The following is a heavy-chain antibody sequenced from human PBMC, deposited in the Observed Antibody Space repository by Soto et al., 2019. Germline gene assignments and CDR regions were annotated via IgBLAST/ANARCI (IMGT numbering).Heavy chain of an antibody. D-gene: IGHD3-10*01. CDR3: ARAWYDYGSGSSRFDY. CDR1: GGSISSYY. V-gene: IGHV4-59*01. Sequence: QVQLQESGPGLVKPSETLSLTCTVSGGSISSYYWSWIRQPPGKGLEWIGYIYYSGSTNYNPSLKSRVTISVDTSKNQFSLKLSSVTAADTAVYYCARAWYDYGSGSSRFDYWGQGTLVTVSS. CDR2: IYYSGST. J-gene: IGHJ4*02.